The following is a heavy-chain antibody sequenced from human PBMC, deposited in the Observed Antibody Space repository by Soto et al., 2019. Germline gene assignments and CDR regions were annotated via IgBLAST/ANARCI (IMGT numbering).Heavy chain of an antibody. CDR1: GYTFTGYY. V-gene: IGHV1-2*04. Sequence: GASVKVSCKASGYTFTGYYMHWVRQAPGQGLEWMGWINPNSGGTNYAQKFQGWVTMTRDTSISTAYMELSRLRSDDTAVYYCARGDEVLWFGELPPNFDYWGQGTLVTVSS. J-gene: IGHJ4*02. D-gene: IGHD3-10*01. CDR3: ARGDEVLWFGELPPNFDY. CDR2: INPNSGGT.